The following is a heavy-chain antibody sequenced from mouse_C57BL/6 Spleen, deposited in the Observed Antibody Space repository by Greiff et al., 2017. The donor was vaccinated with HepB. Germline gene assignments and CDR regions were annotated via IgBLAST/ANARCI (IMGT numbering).Heavy chain of an antibody. CDR3: ARGGDYYGSRSMDY. D-gene: IGHD1-1*01. J-gene: IGHJ4*01. Sequence: DVMLVESGGGLVKPGGSLKLSCAASGFTFSSYAMSWVRQTPEKRLEWVATISDGGSYTYYPDNVKGRFTISRDNAKNNLYLQMSHLKSEDTAMYYCARGGDYYGSRSMDYWGQRTSVTVSS. CDR2: ISDGGSYT. V-gene: IGHV5-4*03. CDR1: GFTFSSYA.